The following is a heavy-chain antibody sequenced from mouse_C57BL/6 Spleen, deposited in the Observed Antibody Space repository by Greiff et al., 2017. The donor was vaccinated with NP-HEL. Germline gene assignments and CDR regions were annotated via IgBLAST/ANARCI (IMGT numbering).Heavy chain of an antibody. D-gene: IGHD1-1*01. CDR3: ASYGYYAMDY. CDR1: GFTFSDYG. V-gene: IGHV5-17*01. Sequence: EVHLVESGGGLVKPGGSLKLSCAASGFTFSDYGMHWVRQAPEKGLEWVAYISSGSSTIYYADTVKGRFTISRDNAKNTLFLQMTSLRSEDTAMYYCASYGYYAMDYWGQGTSVTVSS. J-gene: IGHJ4*01. CDR2: ISSGSSTI.